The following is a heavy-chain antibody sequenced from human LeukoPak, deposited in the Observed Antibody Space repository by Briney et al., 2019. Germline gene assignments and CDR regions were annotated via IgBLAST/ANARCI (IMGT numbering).Heavy chain of an antibody. CDR2: ISAYNGNT. J-gene: IGHJ4*02. V-gene: IGHV1-18*01. CDR3: ARAPYTYYYDSSGYYGDY. CDR1: GYTFTSYG. Sequence: ASVKVSCKASGYTFTSYGISWVRQAPGQGLEWMGWISAYNGNTNYAQKLQGRVTMTTDTSTSTAYMELRSLRSDDTAVYYCARAPYTYYYDSSGYYGDYWGQGTLVTVSS. D-gene: IGHD3-22*01.